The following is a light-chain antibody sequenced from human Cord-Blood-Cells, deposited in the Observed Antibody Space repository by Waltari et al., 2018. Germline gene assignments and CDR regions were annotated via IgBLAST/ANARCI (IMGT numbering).Light chain of an antibody. CDR1: SSDVGGYND. CDR3: SSYAGSNNLV. J-gene: IGLJ2*01. V-gene: IGLV2-8*01. CDR2: EVS. Sequence: QSALTQPPSASGSPGQSVTISCTGTSSDVGGYNDVSWYHQHPGKAPKLMIYEVSKRPSGVPDRFSGSKSGNTASLTVSGLRAEDEADYYCSSYAGSNNLVFGGGTKLTVL.